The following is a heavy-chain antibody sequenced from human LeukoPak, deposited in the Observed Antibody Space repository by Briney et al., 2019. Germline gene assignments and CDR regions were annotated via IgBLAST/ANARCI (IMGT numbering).Heavy chain of an antibody. V-gene: IGHV4-34*01. J-gene: IGHJ4*02. Sequence: SETLSLTCAVYVGSFSGYYWSWIRQSPGKALEWIGEINHSGSTNYNPSLKSRVTISVDTSKNQFSLKLSSVTAADTAVYYCAREDCSGGEYSTFDYWGQGTLVTVSS. CDR1: VGSFSGYY. CDR3: AREDCSGGEYSTFDY. CDR2: INHSGST. D-gene: IGHD2-15*01.